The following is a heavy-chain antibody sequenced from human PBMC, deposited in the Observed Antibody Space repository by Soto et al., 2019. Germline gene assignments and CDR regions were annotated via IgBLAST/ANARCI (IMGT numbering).Heavy chain of an antibody. Sequence: PSETLSLTCAVYGGSFSGYYWSWIRQPPGKGLEWIGEINHSGSTNYNPSLKSRVTISVDTSKNQFSLKLSSVTAADTAVYYCARGPHSYDFWSGYFLKSYYYGMDVWGQGTTVTVSS. J-gene: IGHJ6*02. V-gene: IGHV4-34*01. D-gene: IGHD3-3*01. CDR3: ARGPHSYDFWSGYFLKSYYYGMDV. CDR2: INHSGST. CDR1: GGSFSGYY.